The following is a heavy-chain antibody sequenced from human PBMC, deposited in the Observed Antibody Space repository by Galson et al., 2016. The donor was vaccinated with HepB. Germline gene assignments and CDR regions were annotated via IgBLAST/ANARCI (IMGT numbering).Heavy chain of an antibody. CDR3: AKATSGSGSGSRYFHH. Sequence: SLRLSCAASGFTFGDYAMHWVRQAPGKGLEWVSGISWNSCRTAYADSVKGRFTISRDNGKSSVSLQLNRLRVEDTAFYYCAKATSGSGSGSRYFHHWGQGTQVIVSS. CDR2: ISWNSCRT. V-gene: IGHV3-9*01. CDR1: GFTFGDYA. D-gene: IGHD5-18*01. J-gene: IGHJ1*01.